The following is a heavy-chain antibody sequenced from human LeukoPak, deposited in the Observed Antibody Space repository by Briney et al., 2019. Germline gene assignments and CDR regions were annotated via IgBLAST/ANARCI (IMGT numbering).Heavy chain of an antibody. Sequence: PGGSLRLSCAASGFTFSSYAMHWVRQAPGKGLEWVAVISYDGSNKYYADSVKGRFTISRDNSKNTLYLQMNSLRAEDTAVYYCARTPRWEQWLAVFDYWGQGTLVTV. J-gene: IGHJ4*02. D-gene: IGHD6-19*01. CDR3: ARTPRWEQWLAVFDY. CDR1: GFTFSSYA. V-gene: IGHV3-30-3*01. CDR2: ISYDGSNK.